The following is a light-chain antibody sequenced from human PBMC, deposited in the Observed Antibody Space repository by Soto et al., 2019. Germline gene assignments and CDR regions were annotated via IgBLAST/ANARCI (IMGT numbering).Light chain of an antibody. CDR2: GAS. CDR3: QQYKNWPRT. J-gene: IGKJ1*01. V-gene: IGKV3-15*01. CDR1: ESVSSN. Sequence: ETVMTQSAATLSVSPGERATLSCRASESVSSNSVWYQQKPGQAPRLLIYGASTRVTGIQARFSGSGSGTEVTLTISSLQSEDFAVYYCQQYKNWPRTFGQGTKVEIK.